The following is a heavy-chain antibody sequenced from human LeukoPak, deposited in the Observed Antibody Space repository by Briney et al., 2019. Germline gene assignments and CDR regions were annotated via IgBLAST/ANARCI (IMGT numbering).Heavy chain of an antibody. CDR2: ISGSGAST. D-gene: IGHD3-3*01. Sequence: PGGSLRLSRAASGFTFSSYAMSWVRQAPGKGLEWVSAISGSGASTYYADSVKGRFTISRDNSKNTLYLQMNSLRAEDTAVYYCAKDLYYDFWSGPGDWGQGTLVTVSS. CDR1: GFTFSSYA. V-gene: IGHV3-23*01. J-gene: IGHJ4*02. CDR3: AKDLYYDFWSGPGD.